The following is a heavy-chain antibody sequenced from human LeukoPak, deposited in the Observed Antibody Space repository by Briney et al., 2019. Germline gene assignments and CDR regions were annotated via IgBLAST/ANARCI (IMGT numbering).Heavy chain of an antibody. D-gene: IGHD3-22*01. V-gene: IGHV1-69*04. Sequence: SVKVSCKASGGTFSSYAISWVRQAPGQGLEWMGRIIPILGIANYAQKFQGRVTITADKSTSTAYMELSSLRSEDTAVYYCARGRSDSSGQSAGEDWGQGTLVTVSS. CDR3: ARGRSDSSGQSAGED. J-gene: IGHJ4*02. CDR1: GGTFSSYA. CDR2: IIPILGIA.